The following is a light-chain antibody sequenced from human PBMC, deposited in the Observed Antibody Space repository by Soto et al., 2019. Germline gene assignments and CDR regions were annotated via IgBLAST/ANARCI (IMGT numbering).Light chain of an antibody. CDR3: QQYNSYLYT. CDR1: QSISSW. Sequence: DIQMTQSPSTLSASVGDRVTITCRASQSISSWLAWYQQKPGKAPKLLIYDASSLESGVPSRFSGSGSGTEFTLTICSLQPEDFATYYCQQYNSYLYTFGQGTKLEIK. J-gene: IGKJ2*01. V-gene: IGKV1-5*01. CDR2: DAS.